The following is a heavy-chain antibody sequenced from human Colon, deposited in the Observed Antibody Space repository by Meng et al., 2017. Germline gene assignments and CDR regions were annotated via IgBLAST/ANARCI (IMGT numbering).Heavy chain of an antibody. J-gene: IGHJ4*02. V-gene: IGHV1-18*01. Sequence: ASVKVSCKASNYTFTNYGITWVRQAPGQGLEWMGWVSAYNGNTNYAPKFLGRVTMTTDTSTNTAYMELRSLRSDDSAVYYCARGRYYDILTGYYKGRHFDYWGQGTVVTVSS. CDR1: NYTFTNYG. CDR2: VSAYNGNT. D-gene: IGHD3-9*01. CDR3: ARGRYYDILTGYYKGRHFDY.